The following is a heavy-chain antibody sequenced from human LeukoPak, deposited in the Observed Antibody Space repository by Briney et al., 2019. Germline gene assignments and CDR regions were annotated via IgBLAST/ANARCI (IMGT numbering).Heavy chain of an antibody. D-gene: IGHD3-22*01. Sequence: SETLSLTCAVYGGSFSGYYWSWIRQPPGKGLEWIGEINHSGSTNYNPSLKSRVTISVDTSKSQFSLKLSSVTAADTAVYYCASRSGYYGYWGQGTLVTVSS. J-gene: IGHJ4*02. V-gene: IGHV4-34*01. CDR2: INHSGST. CDR3: ASRSGYYGY. CDR1: GGSFSGYY.